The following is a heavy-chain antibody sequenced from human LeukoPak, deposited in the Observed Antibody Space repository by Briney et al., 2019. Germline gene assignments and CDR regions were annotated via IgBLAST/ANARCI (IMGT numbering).Heavy chain of an antibody. CDR2: INPSGGST. CDR1: GYTFTSYY. Sequence: GASVKVSCKASGYTFTSYYMHWVRQAPGQGLEWMGIINPSGGSTSYAQKFQGRVTITADESTSTAYMELSSLRSEDTAVYYCARGGRDYSSSRAFDIWGQGTMVTVSS. V-gene: IGHV1-46*01. D-gene: IGHD6-6*01. J-gene: IGHJ3*02. CDR3: ARGGRDYSSSRAFDI.